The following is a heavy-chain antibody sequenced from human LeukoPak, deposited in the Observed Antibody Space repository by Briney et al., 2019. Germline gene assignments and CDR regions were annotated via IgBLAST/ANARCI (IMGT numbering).Heavy chain of an antibody. CDR3: ARGRRVQGVMKKNWFDP. CDR2: INHSGST. D-gene: IGHD3-10*01. CDR1: GGSFSGYY. Sequence: SETLSLTCAVYGGSFSGYYRNWIRQPPGKGLEWIGEINHSGSTNYNPSLKSRVTISVDTSKNQFSLKVSSVTAADTAVYYCARGRRVQGVMKKNWFDPWGQGTLVTVSS. V-gene: IGHV4-34*01. J-gene: IGHJ5*02.